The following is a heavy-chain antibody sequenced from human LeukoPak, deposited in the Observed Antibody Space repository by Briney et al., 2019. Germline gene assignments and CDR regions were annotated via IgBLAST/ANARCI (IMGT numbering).Heavy chain of an antibody. V-gene: IGHV4-34*01. CDR3: ARGYYYDSSGYYGDY. CDR1: GGSFSGYY. CDR2: INHSGST. J-gene: IGHJ4*02. D-gene: IGHD3-22*01. Sequence: PSETLSLTCAVYGGSFSGYYWNWIRQPPRKGLEWIGEINHSGSTNYNPSLKSRVTISLDTSKNQFSLKLSSVIAADTAVYYCARGYYYDSSGYYGDYWGQGTLVTVSS.